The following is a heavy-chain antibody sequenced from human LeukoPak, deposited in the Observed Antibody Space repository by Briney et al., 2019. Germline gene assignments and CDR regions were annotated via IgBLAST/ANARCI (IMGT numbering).Heavy chain of an antibody. J-gene: IGHJ5*02. Sequence: GGSLRLSCAASGFTFSSYEMNWVRQAPGKGLEWVSYISSSGSTIYYADSVKGRFTISRDNAKNSLYLQMNSLRAEDTAVYYCARDPKGYSYGYSWFDPWGQGTLVTVSS. CDR2: ISSSGSTI. CDR3: ARDPKGYSYGYSWFDP. V-gene: IGHV3-48*03. CDR1: GFTFSSYE. D-gene: IGHD5-18*01.